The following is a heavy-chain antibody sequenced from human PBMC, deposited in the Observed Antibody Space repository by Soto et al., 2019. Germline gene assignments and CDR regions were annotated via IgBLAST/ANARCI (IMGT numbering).Heavy chain of an antibody. CDR1: GYTLTELS. V-gene: IGHV1-24*01. Sequence: ASVKVSCKVSGYTLTELSMHWVLQAPGKGLEWMGGFDPEDGETIYAQKFQGRVTMTEDTSTDTAYMELSSLRSEDTAVYYCATAKLSGYSYHDAFDIWGQGTMVTVSS. J-gene: IGHJ3*02. D-gene: IGHD5-18*01. CDR2: FDPEDGET. CDR3: ATAKLSGYSYHDAFDI.